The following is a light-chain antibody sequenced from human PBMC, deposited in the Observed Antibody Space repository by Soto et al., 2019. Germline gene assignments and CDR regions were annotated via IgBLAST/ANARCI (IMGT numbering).Light chain of an antibody. Sequence: IWMTQSPSSVSASVGDTVTITCRASRVIGDWLAWYQHKPGKAPKLLIYGASTLQSGVPSRFSASGVGTDFTLTISSLQPEDFATYSCQQANNFPLTFGGGTKVDIK. J-gene: IGKJ4*01. CDR1: RVIGDW. V-gene: IGKV1-12*01. CDR3: QQANNFPLT. CDR2: GAS.